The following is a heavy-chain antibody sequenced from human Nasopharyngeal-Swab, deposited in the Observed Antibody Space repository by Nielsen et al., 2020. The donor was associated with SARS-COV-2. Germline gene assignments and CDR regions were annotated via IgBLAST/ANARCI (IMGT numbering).Heavy chain of an antibody. J-gene: IGHJ5*02. Sequence: SETLSLTCTVSGGSISSSSYYWGWIRQPPGKGLEWIGYIYYSGSTNYNPSLKSRVTISVDTSKNQFSLKLSSVTAADTAVYYCARGQTYYDILTGYLYRGFDPWGQGTLVTVSS. D-gene: IGHD3-9*01. CDR1: GGSISSSSYY. CDR2: IYYSGST. V-gene: IGHV4-61*05. CDR3: ARGQTYYDILTGYLYRGFDP.